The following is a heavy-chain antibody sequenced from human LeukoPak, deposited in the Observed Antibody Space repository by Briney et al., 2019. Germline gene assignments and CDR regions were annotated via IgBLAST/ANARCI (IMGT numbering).Heavy chain of an antibody. CDR3: ARDSEAVAGNFDY. J-gene: IGHJ4*02. Sequence: GGSLRLSCAASGFTFSDYYMSWIRQAPGKGPEWVSYISSSGSTIYYADYVKGRFTISRDNAKNSLYLQMNSLRAEDTAVYYCARDSEAVAGNFDYWGQGTLVTVSS. V-gene: IGHV3-11*01. CDR1: GFTFSDYY. CDR2: ISSSGSTI. D-gene: IGHD6-19*01.